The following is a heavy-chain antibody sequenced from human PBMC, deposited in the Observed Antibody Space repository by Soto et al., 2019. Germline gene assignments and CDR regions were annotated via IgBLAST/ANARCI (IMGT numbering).Heavy chain of an antibody. CDR2: IYYSGST. J-gene: IGHJ4*02. D-gene: IGHD5-18*01. Sequence: QVQLQESGPGLVKPSETLSLTCTVSGGSVSSGSYYWSWIRQTPGKGLEWIGYIYYSGSTNYNPSLKSRVTISVDTSKHQFALKLSSVTAADTAVYYCARGERDSYGPSLDYWGQGTLVTVYS. CDR3: ARGERDSYGPSLDY. CDR1: GGSVSSGSYY. V-gene: IGHV4-61*01.